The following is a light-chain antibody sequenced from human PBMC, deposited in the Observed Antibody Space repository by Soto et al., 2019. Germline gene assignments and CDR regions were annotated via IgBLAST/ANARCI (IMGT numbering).Light chain of an antibody. Sequence: DIQMTQSPSSVSASVGDRVTITCRASQVISSWLVWYQQEPGKAPKLLIYAASSLQSGVPSRFSGSGSGTDFTLTISSLQPDDFATYYCQLRWTFGQGTKVDIK. CDR1: QVISSW. V-gene: IGKV1D-12*01. CDR2: AAS. J-gene: IGKJ1*01. CDR3: QLRWT.